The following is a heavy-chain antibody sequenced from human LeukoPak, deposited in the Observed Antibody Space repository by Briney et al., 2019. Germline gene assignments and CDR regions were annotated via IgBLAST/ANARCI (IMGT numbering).Heavy chain of an antibody. V-gene: IGHV3-48*03. CDR2: ISSSGSTI. CDR3: ARAFKYCSGGSCYDYYYYYGMDV. D-gene: IGHD2-15*01. Sequence: GGSLRLSCAASGFTFSSYAMSWVRQAPGKGLEWVSYISSSGSTIYYADSVKGRFTISRDNAKNSLYLQMNSLRAEDTAVYYCARAFKYCSGGSCYDYYYYYGMDVWGQGTTVTVSS. J-gene: IGHJ6*02. CDR1: GFTFSSYA.